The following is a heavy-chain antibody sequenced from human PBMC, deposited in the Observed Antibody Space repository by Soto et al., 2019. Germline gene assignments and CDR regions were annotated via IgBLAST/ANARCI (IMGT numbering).Heavy chain of an antibody. V-gene: IGHV5-51*01. CDR1: GYSFTTYW. Sequence: GESLKVSCKTSGYSFTTYWIGWVRQMPGKGLEWMGIIYPGDSDTRYSPSFQGQVTISVDESISTAYLQWSSLKASDTAMYFCARQPDYNILTGYFYYFYYWGQGTLVTVSS. J-gene: IGHJ4*02. CDR2: IYPGDSDT. D-gene: IGHD3-9*01. CDR3: ARQPDYNILTGYFYYFYY.